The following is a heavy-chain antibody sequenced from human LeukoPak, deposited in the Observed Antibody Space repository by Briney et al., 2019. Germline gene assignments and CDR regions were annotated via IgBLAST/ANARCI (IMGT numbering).Heavy chain of an antibody. D-gene: IGHD3-10*01. Sequence: GGSLRLSFVPAASSVSTSGTGSGRQAPGKGLEWISYTSGATSAIYYVASVKGRFTISRDNVKNSVYLQMNSLRAEDTAVYYCARVTGREALFFDNWGQGTLVTVSS. CDR3: ARVTGREALFFDN. CDR1: ASSVSTSG. V-gene: IGHV3-48*01. J-gene: IGHJ4*02. CDR2: TSGATSAI.